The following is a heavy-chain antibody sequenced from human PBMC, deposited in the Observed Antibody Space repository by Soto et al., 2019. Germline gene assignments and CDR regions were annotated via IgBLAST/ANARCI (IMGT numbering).Heavy chain of an antibody. D-gene: IGHD5-12*01. V-gene: IGHV1-2*04. J-gene: IGHJ6*03. Sequence: QVQLVQSGAEVRKPGASVTVSCRSSGDSFNDYYIHWVRQAPGQGFEWMGWINPNGGVTKYAQKFQGCVSMTRDTSIRTVYMQLSRLRSDDTAVYYCARERGGATATLDYYYFYMDVWGTGTTVTVSS. CDR1: GDSFNDYY. CDR3: ARERGGATATLDYYYFYMDV. CDR2: INPNGGVT.